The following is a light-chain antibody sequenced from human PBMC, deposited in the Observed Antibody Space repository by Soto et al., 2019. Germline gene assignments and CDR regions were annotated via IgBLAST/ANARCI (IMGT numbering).Light chain of an antibody. CDR2: DAS. J-gene: IGKJ3*01. CDR3: QQRSTGPLFT. CDR1: QSIGGN. V-gene: IGKV3-11*01. Sequence: EIVLTQSPATLSLSPGERATLSCRASQSIGGNLAWYQQKPGQAPRLLIYDASNRATGIPARFSGKGSGTDFPPTIRSLDPEVFAVYYCQQRSTGPLFTFGPGTKVNIK.